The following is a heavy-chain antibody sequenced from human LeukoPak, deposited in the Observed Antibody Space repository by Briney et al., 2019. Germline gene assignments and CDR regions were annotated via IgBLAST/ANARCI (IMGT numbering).Heavy chain of an antibody. Sequence: SETLSLTCTVSGGSISSYYWSWIRQPPGKGLEWIGYIYYSGSTNYNPSLKSRVTISVDTSKNQFSLKLSSVTAADTAVYYCVGLPGDYYYGMDVWGQGTTVTVSS. V-gene: IGHV4-59*12. D-gene: IGHD1-1*01. J-gene: IGHJ6*02. CDR3: VGLPGDYYYGMDV. CDR2: IYYSGST. CDR1: GGSISSYY.